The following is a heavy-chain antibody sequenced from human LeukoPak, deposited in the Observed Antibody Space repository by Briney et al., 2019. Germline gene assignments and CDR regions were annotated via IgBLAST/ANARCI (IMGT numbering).Heavy chain of an antibody. V-gene: IGHV4-39*07. Sequence: PSETLSLTCAVSGDSISYHNYYWDWIRQPPGKGLEWIGTVYYTGNTYYNPSLKSRVAISVDTSKNQFSLKLSSVTAADTAVYYCARGYSVVRFDYWGQGTLVTVSS. CDR1: GDSISYHNYY. CDR2: VYYTGNT. D-gene: IGHD6-13*01. CDR3: ARGYSVVRFDY. J-gene: IGHJ4*02.